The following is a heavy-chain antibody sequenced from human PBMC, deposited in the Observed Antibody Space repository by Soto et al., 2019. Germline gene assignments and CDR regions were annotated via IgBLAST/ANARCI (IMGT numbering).Heavy chain of an antibody. D-gene: IGHD3-16*01. CDR1: GFTFNSYA. CDR2: ITGRGTST. J-gene: IGHJ4*02. V-gene: IGHV3-23*01. Sequence: PRGSLRLSCAASGFTFNSYAMSWVRQAPGKGLEWVSAITGRGTSTHYADSVKGRLTISRDNSKNTVFLQVNSLRAEDTAVYYCAKDRYDYVWGSYTSLDYWGQGALVTVSS. CDR3: AKDRYDYVWGSYTSLDY.